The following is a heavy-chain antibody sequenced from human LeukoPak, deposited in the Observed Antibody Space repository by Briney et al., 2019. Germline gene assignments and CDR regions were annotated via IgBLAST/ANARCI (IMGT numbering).Heavy chain of an antibody. CDR3: ARRRDYYDSSGYRGAFDI. Sequence: SETLSLTCTVSGGSISSYYWSWIRQPPAKGLEWIGYIYYSGSTNYNPSLKSRVTISVDTSKNQFSLKLSSVTAADTAVYYCARRRDYYDSSGYRGAFDIWGQGTMVTVSS. CDR2: IYYSGST. J-gene: IGHJ3*02. D-gene: IGHD3-22*01. V-gene: IGHV4-59*08. CDR1: GGSISSYY.